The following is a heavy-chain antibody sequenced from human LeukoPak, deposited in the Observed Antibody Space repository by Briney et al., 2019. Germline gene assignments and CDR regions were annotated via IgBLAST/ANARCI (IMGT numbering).Heavy chain of an antibody. J-gene: IGHJ4*02. CDR3: ASVCRGGSCAVRG. V-gene: IGHV4-38-2*02. CDR2: IYHSGST. Sequence: SETLSLTCTVSNYSITSNYYWGWIRQPPGKGLEWIGNIYHSGSTYYNPSLKSRVTISIDTSRNQFSLKLSSVTAADTALYYCASVCRGGSCAVRGWSQGTLVTVSS. CDR1: NYSITSNYY. D-gene: IGHD2-15*01.